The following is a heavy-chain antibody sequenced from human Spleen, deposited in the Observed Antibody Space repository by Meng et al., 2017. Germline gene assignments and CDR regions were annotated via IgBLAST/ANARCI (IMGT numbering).Heavy chain of an antibody. CDR1: GFSVSHNY. Sequence: GESLKISCSASGFSVSHNYMSWVRQAPGKGPEWVSVIYSGGNTYYADSVKGRFTISRDNAKNSLYLQMNSLRAEDTAVYYCARDHRIQLWTAFDYWGQGTLVTVSS. D-gene: IGHD5-18*01. CDR2: IYSGGNT. CDR3: ARDHRIQLWTAFDY. J-gene: IGHJ4*02. V-gene: IGHV3-66*01.